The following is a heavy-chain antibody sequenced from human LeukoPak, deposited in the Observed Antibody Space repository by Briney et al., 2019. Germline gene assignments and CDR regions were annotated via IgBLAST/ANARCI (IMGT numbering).Heavy chain of an antibody. CDR3: AKEQNYYYYMDV. CDR1: GFTFSSYG. V-gene: IGHV3-30*02. CDR2: IRYDGSNK. J-gene: IGHJ6*03. Sequence: PGGSLRLSCAASGFTFSSYGMHWVRQALGKGLEWVAFIRYDGSNKYYADSVKGRFTISRDNSKNTLYLQMNSLRAEDTAVYYCAKEQNYYYYMDVWGKGTTVTVSS.